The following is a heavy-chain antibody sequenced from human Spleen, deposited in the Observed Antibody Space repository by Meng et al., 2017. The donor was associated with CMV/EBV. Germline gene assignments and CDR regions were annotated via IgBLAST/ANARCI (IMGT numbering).Heavy chain of an antibody. CDR1: GFTFSSYW. CDR3: ARVERGYSGYDYGDYYYGMDV. J-gene: IGHJ6*02. D-gene: IGHD5-12*01. V-gene: IGHV3-74*01. Sequence: GESQKISCAASGFTFSSYWMHWVRQAPGKGLEWVSRINSDGSTTSYADSVKDRFTISRDNAKNTVYMQMSSLRAEDTAVYYCARVERGYSGYDYGDYYYGMDVWGQGTTVTVSS. CDR2: INSDGSTT.